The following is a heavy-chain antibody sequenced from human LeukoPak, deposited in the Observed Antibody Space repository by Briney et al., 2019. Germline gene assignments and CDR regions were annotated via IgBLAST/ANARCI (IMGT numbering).Heavy chain of an antibody. CDR2: INHSGST. Sequence: SETLSLTCAVYGGSFSGYYWSWIRQPPGKGLEWIGEINHSGSTNYNPSLKSRVTISVDTSKNQFSLKLSSVTAADTAVYYCARWKAARPYYYYGMVVWGQGTTVTVSS. V-gene: IGHV4-34*01. D-gene: IGHD6-6*01. CDR1: GGSFSGYY. J-gene: IGHJ6*02. CDR3: ARWKAARPYYYYGMVV.